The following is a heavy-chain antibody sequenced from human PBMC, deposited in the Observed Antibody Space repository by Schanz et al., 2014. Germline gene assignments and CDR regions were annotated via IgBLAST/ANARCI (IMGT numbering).Heavy chain of an antibody. CDR3: ARDRQQLVGRIGYYYGMDV. CDR1: GFIFSKYG. Sequence: QVQLVESGGGVVQPGRSLRLSCAASGFIFSKYGMHWVRQAPGKGLEWVAVIWYDGSNKDYADSVKGRFTISRDNSKNTLYLQMNSLRAEDTAVYYCARDRQQLVGRIGYYYGMDVWGQGTTVTVSS. V-gene: IGHV3-33*01. D-gene: IGHD6-13*01. J-gene: IGHJ6*02. CDR2: IWYDGSNK.